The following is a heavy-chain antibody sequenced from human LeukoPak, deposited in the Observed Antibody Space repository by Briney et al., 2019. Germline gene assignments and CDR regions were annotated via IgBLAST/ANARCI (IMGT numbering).Heavy chain of an antibody. J-gene: IGHJ4*02. Sequence: GGTLSLSCAASGFTFSDYSMMWIRHPPGKVMELVYYISCSDGTIYYADSLKGRFTISRDNARNPLFLQMNSLRAEDTADYYCARGGRYDSSGPFDYWGQGTLVTVSS. V-gene: IGHV3-11*04. CDR2: ISCSDGTI. D-gene: IGHD3-22*01. CDR3: ARGGRYDSSGPFDY. CDR1: GFTFSDYS.